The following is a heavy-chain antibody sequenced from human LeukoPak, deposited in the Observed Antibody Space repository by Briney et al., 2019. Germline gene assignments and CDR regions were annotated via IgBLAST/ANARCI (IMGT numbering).Heavy chain of an antibody. V-gene: IGHV4-59*12. CDR1: GGSLSSYY. J-gene: IGHJ4*02. Sequence: PSETLSLTCTVSGGSLSSYYWSWIRQPPGKGLEWIGYIHYSGSTNYNPSLKSRVTISVDTSKNQFSLKLSSVTAADTAVYYCARGSNLGYNYWGQGTLVTVSS. D-gene: IGHD7-27*01. CDR2: IHYSGST. CDR3: ARGSNLGYNY.